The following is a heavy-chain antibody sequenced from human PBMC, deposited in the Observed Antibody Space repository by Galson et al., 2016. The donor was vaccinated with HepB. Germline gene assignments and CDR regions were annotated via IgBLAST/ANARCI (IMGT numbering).Heavy chain of an antibody. D-gene: IGHD3-10*01. CDR2: ISGSGDSV. V-gene: IGHV3-23*01. CDR3: AKDRTPWSYYGSGRYPLRGMDV. Sequence: SLRLSCAASGFSFGSYALSWVRQAPGKGLEWVSVISGSGDSVHPADSVKGRFTISGDNPKNTVYLQMNSRRAEDTAVYYCAKDRTPWSYYGSGRYPLRGMDVWGQGTTVTVSS. CDR1: GFSFGSYA. J-gene: IGHJ6*02.